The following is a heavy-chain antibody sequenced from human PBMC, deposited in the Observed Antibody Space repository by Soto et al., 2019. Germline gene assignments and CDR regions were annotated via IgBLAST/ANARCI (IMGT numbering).Heavy chain of an antibody. CDR2: ISIAGKST. D-gene: IGHD4-4*01. CDR1: GFTFSNYA. J-gene: IGHJ4*02. V-gene: IGHV3-23*01. Sequence: GGSLRLSCAASGFTFSNYAMTWVRQDPGKGLEWVSSISIAGKSTYHADSVNGRFTISRDNFKDTLSLQMSSLRAEDTALYYCAKGGPYTNYELDYWGQGTLVTVSS. CDR3: AKGGPYTNYELDY.